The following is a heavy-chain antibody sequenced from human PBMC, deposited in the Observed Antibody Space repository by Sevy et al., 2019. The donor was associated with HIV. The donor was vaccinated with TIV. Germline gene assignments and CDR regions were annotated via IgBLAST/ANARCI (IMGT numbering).Heavy chain of an antibody. CDR2: ISSSSSYI. CDR1: GFTFSSYS. CDR3: ARDGSGSYYKFDYYFDY. J-gene: IGHJ4*02. Sequence: GGSLRLSCAASGFTFSSYSMNWVRQAPGKGLEWVSSISSSSSYISYADPGKGRFTISRDNAKNSLYLQMNSLRAEDTAVYYCARDGSGSYYKFDYYFDYWGQGTLVTVSS. V-gene: IGHV3-21*01. D-gene: IGHD3-10*01.